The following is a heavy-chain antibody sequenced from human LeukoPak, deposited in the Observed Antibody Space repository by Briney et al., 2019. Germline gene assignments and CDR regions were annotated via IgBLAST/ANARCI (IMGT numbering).Heavy chain of an antibody. CDR2: INTNTGNP. CDR1: GYTFTSYA. V-gene: IGHV7-4-1*02. Sequence: ASVKVSCKASGYTFTSYAMDWVRQAPGQGLEWMGWINTNTGNPTYAQGFTGRFVFSLDTSVSTAYLQISSLKAADTAVYYCARARKTVVTASSYCYYMDVWGKGTTVTISS. CDR3: ARARKTVVTASSYCYYMDV. D-gene: IGHD2-21*02. J-gene: IGHJ6*03.